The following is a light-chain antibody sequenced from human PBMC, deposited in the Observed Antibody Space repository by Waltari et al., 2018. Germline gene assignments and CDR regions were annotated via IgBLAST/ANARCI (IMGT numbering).Light chain of an antibody. CDR1: SGINVGTYR. J-gene: IGLJ2*01. CDR2: FQSDSDK. CDR3: AIWYSSAWV. V-gene: IGLV5-39*01. Sequence: QPVLTQPTSLSASPGASARFPCTLHSGINVGTYRIYWYQQKPGSLPRYLLRFQSDSDKQQGSGVPSRCSGSKEPSTNAGLLLISGLQSEDEADYYCAIWYSSAWVFGGGTKLTVL.